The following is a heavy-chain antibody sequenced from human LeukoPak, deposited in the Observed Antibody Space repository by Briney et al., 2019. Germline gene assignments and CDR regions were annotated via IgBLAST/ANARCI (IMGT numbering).Heavy chain of an antibody. Sequence: KTGGSLRLSCAASGFTFSSYSMNWVRQAPGKGLEWVSSISSSSSYIYYADSVKGRFTISRDNAKNSLYLQMNSLRAEDTAVYYCARDVELLFDYYYGMDVWGQGTTVTVSS. V-gene: IGHV3-21*01. J-gene: IGHJ6*02. D-gene: IGHD1-26*01. CDR2: ISSSSSYI. CDR3: ARDVELLFDYYYGMDV. CDR1: GFTFSSYS.